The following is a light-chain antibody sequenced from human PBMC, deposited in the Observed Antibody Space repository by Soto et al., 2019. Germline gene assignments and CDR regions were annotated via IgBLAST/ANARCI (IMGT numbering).Light chain of an antibody. V-gene: IGKV1-39*01. CDR3: QQSYNTLYT. J-gene: IGKJ2*01. CDR2: ASS. Sequence: DIQMTQSPSSLSASVGDGATITCRASQNISTYLHWYQQKPGKAPNFLIYASSNLQAGVPSRFSGSGSGTHFTLTISNLHPEDFATYYCQQSYNTLYTFGQGTKLEIK. CDR1: QNISTY.